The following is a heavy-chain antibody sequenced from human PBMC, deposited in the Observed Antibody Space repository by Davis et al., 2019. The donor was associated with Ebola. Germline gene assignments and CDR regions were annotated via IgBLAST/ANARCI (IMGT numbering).Heavy chain of an antibody. CDR3: ARKGYCSSTSCYYYYYYGMDV. CDR1: GGTFSSYA. Sequence: AASVKVSCKASGGTFSSYAISWVRQAPGQGLEWMGGIIPIFGTANYAQKFQGRVTITADESTSTAYMELSSLRSEDTAVYYCARKGYCSSTSCYYYYYYGMDVWGQGTTVTVSS. CDR2: IIPIFGTA. J-gene: IGHJ6*02. V-gene: IGHV1-69*13. D-gene: IGHD2-2*01.